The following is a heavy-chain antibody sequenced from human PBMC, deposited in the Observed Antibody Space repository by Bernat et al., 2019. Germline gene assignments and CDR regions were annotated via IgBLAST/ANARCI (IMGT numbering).Heavy chain of an antibody. CDR1: GGSISSGDYY. V-gene: IGHV4-30-4*01. CDR3: ARGRDSSGYYSAVDY. D-gene: IGHD3-22*01. Sequence: QVQLQESGPGLVKPSQTLSLTCTVSGGSISSGDYYWSWIRQPPGKGLECIGYTYYSGSTYYNPSLKSRVTISVDTSKNQFSLRLSSVTAADTAVYYCARGRDSSGYYSAVDYWGQGTLVTVSS. J-gene: IGHJ4*02. CDR2: TYYSGST.